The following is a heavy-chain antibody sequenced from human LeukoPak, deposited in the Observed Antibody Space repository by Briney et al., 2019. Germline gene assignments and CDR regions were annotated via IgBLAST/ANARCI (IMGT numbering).Heavy chain of an antibody. CDR3: AREGMGGTTLFDY. CDR2: INPNSGGT. J-gene: IGHJ4*02. V-gene: IGHV1-2*02. CDR1: GYTFTGYY. Sequence: ASVKVTCKASGYTFTGYYLHWVRQAPGQGLAWMGCINPNSGGTNYAQKFQGRVNMTRDTSISTAYMELSRLRSDDTALYYCAREGMGGTTLFDYWGQGTLVTVSS. D-gene: IGHD1-26*01.